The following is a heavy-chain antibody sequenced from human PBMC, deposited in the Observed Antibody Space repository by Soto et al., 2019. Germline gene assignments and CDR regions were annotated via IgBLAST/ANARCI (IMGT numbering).Heavy chain of an antibody. CDR1: GYSFAGYW. CDR2: IDPSDSQT. Sequence: GESLKISCKGSGYSFAGYWITWVRQKPGKGLEWMGRIDPSDSQTYYSPSFRGHVTISATKSITTVFLQWGSLRASDTAMYYCARQIYDSDTGPNCQYYFDSWGQGTPVTVSS. J-gene: IGHJ4*02. V-gene: IGHV5-10-1*01. D-gene: IGHD3-22*01. CDR3: ARQIYDSDTGPNCQYYFDS.